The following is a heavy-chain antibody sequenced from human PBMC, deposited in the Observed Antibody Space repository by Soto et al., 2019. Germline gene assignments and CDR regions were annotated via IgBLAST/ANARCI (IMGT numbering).Heavy chain of an antibody. CDR2: ITASSGAT. CDR1: GFTFSNYG. Sequence: GSLRLSCGASGFTFSNYGMTWVRQAPGKGLEWVSSITASSGATYYPDSVKGRFTISRDSSQNTLYLQMNSLRVDDKAIYFCAKNQWELLCWRQRTLGTVSS. D-gene: IGHD1-26*01. J-gene: IGHJ4*02. CDR3: AKNQWELLC. V-gene: IGHV3-23*01.